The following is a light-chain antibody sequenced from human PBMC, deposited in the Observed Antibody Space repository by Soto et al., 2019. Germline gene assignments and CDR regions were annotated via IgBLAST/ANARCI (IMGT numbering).Light chain of an antibody. CDR3: HQYSTYTTST. CDR1: QGIGKH. CDR2: APX. J-gene: IGKJ1*01. V-gene: IGKV1-6*01. Sequence: AIEMTRSPYSMSAFVGERVTITCRARQGIGKHFYWFQQKPGKPTKLLXXAPXNLQSGVPARFIGSGSGKDFTLTLSILQPDDFSTYDCHQYSTYTTSTFCQVTKVDI.